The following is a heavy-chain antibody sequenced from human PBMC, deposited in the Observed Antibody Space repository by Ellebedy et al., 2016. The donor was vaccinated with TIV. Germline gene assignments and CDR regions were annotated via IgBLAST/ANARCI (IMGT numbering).Heavy chain of an antibody. V-gene: IGHV5-51*01. Sequence: PGGSLRLSCKGFGYSFTSYWIGWVRQMPGKCLEWTGIIYPADSDTRYSPSFKGQVTISAYKSISTAYLQWSSLKASDTAMYYCARRWGGAGGDTHDAFDIWGQGTMVTVSS. J-gene: IGHJ3*02. CDR2: IYPADSDT. D-gene: IGHD7-27*01. CDR3: ARRWGGAGGDTHDAFDI. CDR1: GYSFTSYW.